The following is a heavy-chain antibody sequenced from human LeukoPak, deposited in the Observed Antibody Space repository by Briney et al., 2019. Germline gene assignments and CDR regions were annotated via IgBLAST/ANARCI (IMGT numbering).Heavy chain of an antibody. V-gene: IGHV4-39*07. Sequence: SETLSLTCTVSGGSISSSSYYWGWIRQPPGKGLEWIGSIYYSGSTYYNPSLKSRVTISVDTSKNQFSLKLSSVTAADTAVYYCARDLKQQLPLGFDYWGQGTLVTVSS. D-gene: IGHD6-13*01. J-gene: IGHJ4*02. CDR1: GGSISSSSYY. CDR3: ARDLKQQLPLGFDY. CDR2: IYYSGST.